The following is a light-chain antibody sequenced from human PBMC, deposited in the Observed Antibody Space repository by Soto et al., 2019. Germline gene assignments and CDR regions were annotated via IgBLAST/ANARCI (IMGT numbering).Light chain of an antibody. Sequence: EVVLTPSPASLSASPGERVTLSCRASQSVSSYLAWYQQKPGQAPRLLIYGASSRATGIPDRFSGSGSGTDFTLTISRLEPEDFAVYYCQQYGSSPFTFGPGTKVDIK. J-gene: IGKJ3*01. CDR3: QQYGSSPFT. V-gene: IGKV3-20*01. CDR1: QSVSSY. CDR2: GAS.